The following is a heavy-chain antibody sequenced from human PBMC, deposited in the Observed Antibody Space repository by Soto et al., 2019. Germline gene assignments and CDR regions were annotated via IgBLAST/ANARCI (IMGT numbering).Heavy chain of an antibody. Sequence: SETLSLTCTVSGGSISSSSYYWGWIRQPPGKGLEWIGSIYYSGSTYYNPSLKSRVTISVDTSKNQFSLKLSSVTAADTAVYYCASRGYCSSTSCSDYWGQGTLVTVS. CDR1: GGSISSSSYY. CDR2: IYYSGST. V-gene: IGHV4-39*01. CDR3: ASRGYCSSTSCSDY. J-gene: IGHJ4*02. D-gene: IGHD2-2*01.